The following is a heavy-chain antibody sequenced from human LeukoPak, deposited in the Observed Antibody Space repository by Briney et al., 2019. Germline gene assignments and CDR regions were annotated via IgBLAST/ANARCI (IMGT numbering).Heavy chain of an antibody. V-gene: IGHV4-34*01. CDR3: ARGSRGYDLRLGF. CDR1: GGSFSGYY. Sequence: SETLSLTCAVYGGSFSGYYWSWIRQPPGKGLEWIGEINHSGSTNYNPSLKSRVTISVDTSKNQFSLKLSSVTGADTAVYYCARGSRGYDLRLGFWGQGTLVTVSS. J-gene: IGHJ4*02. D-gene: IGHD5-12*01. CDR2: INHSGST.